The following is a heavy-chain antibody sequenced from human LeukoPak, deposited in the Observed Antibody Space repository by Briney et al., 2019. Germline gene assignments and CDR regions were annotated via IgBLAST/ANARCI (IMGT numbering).Heavy chain of an antibody. V-gene: IGHV1-2*02. D-gene: IGHD6-13*01. CDR3: ARDLYSSSWYLWFDP. CDR1: GYTFTGYY. J-gene: IGHJ5*02. CDR2: INPNSGGT. Sequence: GASVKVSCKASGYTFTGYYMHWVRQAPRQGLEWMGWINPNSGGTNYAQKFQGRVTMTRDTSISTAYMELSRLRSDDTAVYYCARDLYSSSWYLWFDPWGQGTLVTVSS.